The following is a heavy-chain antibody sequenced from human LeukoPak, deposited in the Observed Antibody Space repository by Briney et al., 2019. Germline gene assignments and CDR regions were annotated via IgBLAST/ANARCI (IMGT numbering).Heavy chain of an antibody. CDR3: AREHLGGPIDY. D-gene: IGHD3-16*01. J-gene: IGHJ4*02. Sequence: SETLSLTCTVSGGSISSGGYYWSWIRQPPGKGLEWIGYIYYSGSTNYNPSLKSRVTISVDTSKNQFSLKLSSVTAADTAVYYCAREHLGGPIDYWGQGTLVTVSS. CDR1: GGSISSGGYY. CDR2: IYYSGST. V-gene: IGHV4-61*08.